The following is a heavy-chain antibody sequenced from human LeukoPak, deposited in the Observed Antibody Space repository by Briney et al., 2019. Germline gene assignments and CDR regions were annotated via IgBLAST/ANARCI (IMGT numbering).Heavy chain of an antibody. CDR3: AREGYCSGGSCYNAFDI. CDR1: GESFSGYY. CDR2: INHSGST. D-gene: IGHD2-15*01. J-gene: IGHJ3*02. Sequence: SETLSLTCAVYGESFSGYYWSWIRQPPGKGLEWIGEINHSGSTNYNPSLKSRVTISVDTSKNQFSLKLSSVTVTDTAVYYCAREGYCSGGSCYNAFDIWGQGTMVTVSS. V-gene: IGHV4-34*01.